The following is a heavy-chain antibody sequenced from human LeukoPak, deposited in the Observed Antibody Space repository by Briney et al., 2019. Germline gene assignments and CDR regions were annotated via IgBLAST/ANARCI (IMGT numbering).Heavy chain of an antibody. CDR1: GYSISSGYY. CDR3: ARVLPLRGYFDY. Sequence: SETLSLTCTVSGYSISSGYYWGWIRQPPGKGLEWIGSIYHTGSTYYNPSLKSRVTISVDTSKNQFSLKLSSVIAADTAVYYCARVLPLRGYFDYWGQGTLVTVSS. J-gene: IGHJ4*02. V-gene: IGHV4-38-2*02. D-gene: IGHD3-10*01. CDR2: IYHTGST.